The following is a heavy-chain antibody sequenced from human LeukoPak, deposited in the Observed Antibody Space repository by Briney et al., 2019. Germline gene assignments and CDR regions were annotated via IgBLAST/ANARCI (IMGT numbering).Heavy chain of an antibody. J-gene: IGHJ3*02. CDR2: ISGGGGGT. V-gene: IGHV3-23*01. D-gene: IGHD3-22*01. CDR1: GFTFSSYA. Sequence: GGSLRLSCAASGFTFSSYAMNWVRQAPGKELEWVSGISGGGGGTYYAESVKGRFTISRDNSKNSLYLQMNSLRAEDTAVYYCARDFVLYYYDSSGPTFDAFDIWGQGTMVTVSS. CDR3: ARDFVLYYYDSSGPTFDAFDI.